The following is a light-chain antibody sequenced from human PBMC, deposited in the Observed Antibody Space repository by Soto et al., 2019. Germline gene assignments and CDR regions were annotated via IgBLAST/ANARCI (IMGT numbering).Light chain of an antibody. CDR3: YSYTSSNSWV. J-gene: IGLJ3*02. Sequence: QSALTQPPSVSGSPGQSVTISCTGTSSDVGSYNRVSWYQQPPGTAPKLIIYEVSDRPSGVPDRFSGSKTGNTASLTISGLQAEDAADYYCYSYTSSNSWVFGGGATLTVL. CDR1: SSDVGSYNR. CDR2: EVS. V-gene: IGLV2-18*02.